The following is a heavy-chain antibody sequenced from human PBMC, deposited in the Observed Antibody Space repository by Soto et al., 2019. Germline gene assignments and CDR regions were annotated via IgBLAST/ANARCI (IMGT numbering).Heavy chain of an antibody. J-gene: IGHJ4*02. V-gene: IGHV1-69*02. CDR2: ITPMLSVS. D-gene: IGHD3-10*01. CDR3: AGSLGSGYRAFDY. CDR1: GDTFNFYT. Sequence: QVQLVQSGAEVKKPGSSVKVSCKASGDTFNFYTINWVRQAPGLGLEWMGRITPMLSVSNYAQKFRGRVTITADKSTSTAYMELSSLSSEDTAMYYCAGSLGSGYRAFDYWGQGALVTVSS.